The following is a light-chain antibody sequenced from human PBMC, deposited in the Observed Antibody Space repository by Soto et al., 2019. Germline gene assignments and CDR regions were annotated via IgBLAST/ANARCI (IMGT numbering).Light chain of an antibody. V-gene: IGLV1-44*01. CDR3: ASWDDSLDVVV. CDR2: RNT. CDR1: TSNIGSDT. Sequence: QSVLTQPPSASGTPGQRVTISCSGSTSNIGSDTVNWYQQLPGTAPKLLIYRNTQRPSGVPDRFSGSKSGASASLAISGLQSEDEADYYCASWDDSLDVVVFSGGTKLTVL. J-gene: IGLJ2*01.